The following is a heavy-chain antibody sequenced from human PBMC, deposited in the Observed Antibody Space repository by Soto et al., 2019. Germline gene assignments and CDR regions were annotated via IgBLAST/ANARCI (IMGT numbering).Heavy chain of an antibody. D-gene: IGHD1-26*01. CDR3: ARRYGGNFDY. V-gene: IGHV4-59*01. CDR1: GVSISSYY. Sequence: PSETLSLTCTVSGVSISSYYWIWIRQPPGKGLEWIGYIYYSGSTNYNPSLKSRVTISVDTSKNQFSLKLSSVTAADTAVYYCARRYGGNFDYWGQGTLVTVSS. J-gene: IGHJ4*02. CDR2: IYYSGST.